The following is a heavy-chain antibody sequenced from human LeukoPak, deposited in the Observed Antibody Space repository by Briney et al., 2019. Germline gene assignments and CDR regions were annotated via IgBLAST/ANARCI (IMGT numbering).Heavy chain of an antibody. J-gene: IGHJ4*02. CDR1: GFTFSSYA. CDR3: AKDRGTGTYSLDY. CDR2: IWYDGSNN. D-gene: IGHD1-26*01. Sequence: PGGSLRLSCAVSGFTFSSYAMHWVRQAPGKGLEWVAVIWYDGSNNCYADSVKGRFTISRDNSKNTLYLQMNSLRAEDTAVYYCAKDRGTGTYSLDYWGQGTLVTVSS. V-gene: IGHV3-33*06.